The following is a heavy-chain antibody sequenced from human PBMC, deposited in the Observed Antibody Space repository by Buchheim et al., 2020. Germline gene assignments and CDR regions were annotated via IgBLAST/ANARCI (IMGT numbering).Heavy chain of an antibody. Sequence: EVQLVESGGGLVKPGGSLRLSCTASGFTFSSHSMTWVRQAPGKGLEWVSSISSSSKNISYSDSVKGRFTISRDNAKKSLYLQMNSLGVEDTATYFCARIGDPGGVNTNNRFDSWGQGTL. D-gene: IGHD3-3*01. CDR2: ISSSSKNI. CDR1: GFTFSSHS. V-gene: IGHV3-21*02. CDR3: ARIGDPGGVNTNNRFDS. J-gene: IGHJ5*01.